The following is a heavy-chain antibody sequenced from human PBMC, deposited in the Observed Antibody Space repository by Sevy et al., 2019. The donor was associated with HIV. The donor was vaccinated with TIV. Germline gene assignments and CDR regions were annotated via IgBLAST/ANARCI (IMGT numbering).Heavy chain of an antibody. V-gene: IGHV3-48*02. CDR3: AREEHDYGDYGAAFDI. CDR1: GFTFSSYS. J-gene: IGHJ3*02. CDR2: ISSSSTI. Sequence: GGSLRLSCAASGFTFSSYSMNWVRQAPGKGLEWVSYISSSSTIYYADSVNGRFTISRDNAKNSLYLQMNSLRDEDTAVYYCAREEHDYGDYGAAFDIWGQGTMVTVSS. D-gene: IGHD4-17*01.